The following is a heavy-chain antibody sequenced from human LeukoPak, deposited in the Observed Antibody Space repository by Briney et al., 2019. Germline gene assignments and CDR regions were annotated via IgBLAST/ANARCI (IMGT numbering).Heavy chain of an antibody. J-gene: IGHJ3*01. V-gene: IGHV1-46*01. CDR1: GYTFTAYY. D-gene: IGHD3-10*01. CDR2: INPSGGFT. Sequence: ASVKVSCKASGYTFTAYYMHWVRQAPGQGLQWMGIINPSGGFTSSAQKFQGRVTMTSDTSTSTVCMEVSRLTSEDTAVYYCARASPLLHDSFDVWGQGTRVTVSS. CDR3: ARASPLLHDSFDV.